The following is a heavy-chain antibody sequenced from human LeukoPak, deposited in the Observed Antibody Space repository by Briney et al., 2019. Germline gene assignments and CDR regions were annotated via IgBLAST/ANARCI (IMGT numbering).Heavy chain of an antibody. Sequence: SVKVSCKASGYTFTSYGISWVRQAPGQGLEWMGWISAYNGNTNYAQKLQGRVTITTDTSTSTAYMELRSLRSDDTAVYYCAREERYFDWLSGDFDYWGQGTLVTVSS. D-gene: IGHD3-9*01. CDR3: AREERYFDWLSGDFDY. CDR2: ISAYNGNT. J-gene: IGHJ4*02. V-gene: IGHV1-18*04. CDR1: GYTFTSYG.